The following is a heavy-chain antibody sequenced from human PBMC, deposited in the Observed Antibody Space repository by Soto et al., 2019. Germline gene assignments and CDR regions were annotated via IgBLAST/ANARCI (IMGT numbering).Heavy chain of an antibody. CDR2: IYYSGST. D-gene: IGHD4-4*01. J-gene: IGHJ4*02. CDR1: GGSISSYY. Sequence: SETLSLTCTVSGGSISSYYWSWIRQPPGKGLEWIGYIYYSGSTNYNPSLKSRVTISVDTSKNQFSLKLSSVTAADTAVYYCARAYDYNYFDYWGQGTLVTVSS. CDR3: ARAYDYNYFDY. V-gene: IGHV4-59*01.